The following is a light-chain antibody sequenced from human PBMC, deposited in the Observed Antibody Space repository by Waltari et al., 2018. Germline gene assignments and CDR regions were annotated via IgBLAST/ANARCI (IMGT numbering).Light chain of an antibody. J-gene: IGLJ2*01. CDR1: RSDLGYYNF. CDR3: ASYTSANTVL. V-gene: IGLV2-14*03. Sequence: QSGLTQPASVSGSPGQSITISCTGTRSDLGYYNFVSWHQQHPGKAPKLVIFDVSRWPSGVSHRFSGSKSGNTASLTISGLQAEDEAAYYCASYTSANTVLFGGGTKVTVL. CDR2: DVS.